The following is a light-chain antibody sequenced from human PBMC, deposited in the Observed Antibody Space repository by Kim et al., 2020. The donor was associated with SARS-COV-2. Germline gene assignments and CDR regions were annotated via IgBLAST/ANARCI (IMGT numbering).Light chain of an antibody. V-gene: IGKV3-20*01. CDR1: QSVSRSY. CDR3: QQYGSSPPMYT. CDR2: GAS. J-gene: IGKJ2*01. Sequence: PGERATLSCRASQSVSRSYLAWYQQKPGQAPRLLSYGASSRATGIPDRFSGSGSGTDFTLTISRLEPEDFAVYYCQQYGSSPPMYTFGQGTKLEI.